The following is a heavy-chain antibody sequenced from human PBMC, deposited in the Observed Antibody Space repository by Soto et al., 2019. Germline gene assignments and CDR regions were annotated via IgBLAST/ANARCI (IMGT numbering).Heavy chain of an antibody. Sequence: SETLSLTCTVSGGSISSSSYYWGWIRQPPGKGLEWIGTISYSGNTYYSPSLRSRVTISADTSKNQFSLKLSSVTAADTAVYYCARVRAPTYCLMTHCPTTSFDS. CDR2: ISYSGNT. CDR1: GGSISSSSYY. V-gene: IGHV4-39*01. D-gene: IGHD2-8*01. CDR3: ARVRAPTYCLMTHCPTTSFDS. J-gene: IGHJ5*01.